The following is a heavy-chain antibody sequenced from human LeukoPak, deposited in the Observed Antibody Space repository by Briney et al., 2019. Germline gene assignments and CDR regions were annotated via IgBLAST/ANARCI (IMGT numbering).Heavy chain of an antibody. CDR1: GFTFSSYA. D-gene: IGHD2-2*02. J-gene: IGHJ4*02. CDR2: MPFDVNNK. V-gene: IGHV3-30*04. Sequence: QPGGSLRLSCATSGFTFSSYAFHWVRQAPGKGLEWVATMPFDVNNKYYADSVRGRFTISRDNSKNTLYLQMNSLRAEDTAVYSCARGYCTSSSCYNDYWGQGTLVTVSS. CDR3: ARGYCTSSSCYNDY.